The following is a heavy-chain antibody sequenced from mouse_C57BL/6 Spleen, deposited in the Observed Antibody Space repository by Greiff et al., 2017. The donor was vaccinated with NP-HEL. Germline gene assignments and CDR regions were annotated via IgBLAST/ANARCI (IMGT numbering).Heavy chain of an antibody. D-gene: IGHD2-3*01. CDR1: GYTFTDYY. CDR3: ARRGGDDGSYFDY. CDR2: IYPGSGNT. V-gene: IGHV1-76*01. Sequence: VQLVESGAELVRPGASVKLSCKASGYTFTDYYINWVKQRPGQGLEWIARIYPGSGNTYYNEKFKGKATLTAEKSSSTAYMQLSSLTSEDSAVYFCARRGGDDGSYFDYWGQGTTLTVSS. J-gene: IGHJ2*01.